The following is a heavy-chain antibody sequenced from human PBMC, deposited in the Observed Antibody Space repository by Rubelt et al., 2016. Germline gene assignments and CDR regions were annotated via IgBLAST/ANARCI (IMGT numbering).Heavy chain of an antibody. Sequence: QEQLVESGGGVVQPGRSLRLSCEASKFTFRSYGMHWFRQAPGKGLEWVAVIWHDGSNKYYADSVKGRFTFSRDNSKNTLYLQMTSLRAEDTAVYYCAREQWNSGFDFWGQGSLVTVSS. J-gene: IGHJ4*02. CDR2: IWHDGSNK. CDR1: KFTFRSYG. CDR3: AREQWNSGFDF. V-gene: IGHV3-33*01. D-gene: IGHD1-7*01.